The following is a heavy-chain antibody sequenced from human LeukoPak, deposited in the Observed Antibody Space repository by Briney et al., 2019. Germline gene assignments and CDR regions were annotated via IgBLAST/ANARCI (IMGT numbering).Heavy chain of an antibody. V-gene: IGHV3-21*01. D-gene: IGHD5-18*01. Sequence: PGGSLRLSCAASGFTFSSYSMNWVRQAPGKGLEWVSSISSSSSYIYYADSVKGRFTISRDNAKNSLYLQMNSLRAEDTAVYYCARALMRGTAMAPYNWFDPWGQGTLVTVSS. CDR2: ISSSSSYI. CDR1: GFTFSSYS. CDR3: ARALMRGTAMAPYNWFDP. J-gene: IGHJ5*02.